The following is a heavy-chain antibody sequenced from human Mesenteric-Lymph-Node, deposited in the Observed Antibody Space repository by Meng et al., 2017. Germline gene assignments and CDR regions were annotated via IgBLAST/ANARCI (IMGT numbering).Heavy chain of an antibody. CDR1: GYTFTGYY. Sequence: ASVKVSCKASGYTFTGYYMHWVRQAPGQGLEWMGRINPNSGGTNYAQKFQGRVTMTRDTSISTAYMELSRLRSDDTAVYYCARDLDSSGYETQVDYWGQGTLVTVSS. J-gene: IGHJ4*02. D-gene: IGHD3-22*01. V-gene: IGHV1-2*06. CDR3: ARDLDSSGYETQVDY. CDR2: INPNSGGT.